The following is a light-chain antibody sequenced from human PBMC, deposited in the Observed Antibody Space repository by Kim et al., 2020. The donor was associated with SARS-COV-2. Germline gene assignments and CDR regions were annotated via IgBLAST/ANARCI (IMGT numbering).Light chain of an antibody. V-gene: IGLV4-69*01. CDR3: QTWGTGTVV. CDR2: LNSDGSH. Sequence: ASGKRHCTLSSGHSSYAIAWHQQQPEKGPRYLMKLNSDGSHSKGDGIPDRFSGSSSGAERYLTISSLQSEDEADYYCQTWGTGTVVFGGGTQLTVL. J-gene: IGLJ2*01. CDR1: SGHSSYA.